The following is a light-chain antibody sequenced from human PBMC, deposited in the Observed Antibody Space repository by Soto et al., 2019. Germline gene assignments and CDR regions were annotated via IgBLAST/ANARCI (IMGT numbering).Light chain of an antibody. V-gene: IGKV3D-7*01. CDR2: GAS. J-gene: IGKJ5*01. Sequence: PGERVTLSCRASQSVSSSYLTWYQQKPGQAPRLLIYGASTRATSIPARVSGSGSGTDFTLPISSLQPEDFAVYYCQQEPFGQGKRLEIK. CDR3: QQEP. CDR1: QSVSSSY.